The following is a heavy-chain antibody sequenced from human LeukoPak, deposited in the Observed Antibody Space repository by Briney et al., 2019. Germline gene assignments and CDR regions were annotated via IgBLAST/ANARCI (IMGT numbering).Heavy chain of an antibody. CDR3: AGESIFGVGFDY. V-gene: IGHV4-39*07. CDR2: IYYSGST. J-gene: IGHJ4*02. Sequence: SETLSLPCTVSGGSISSSSYYWGWIRQPPGKGLVWIGSIYYSGSTYYNPSLKSRVTISVDTSKNQFSLKLSSVTAADTAVYYCAGESIFGVGFDYWGQGNLVTVSS. D-gene: IGHD3-3*01. CDR1: GGSISSSSYY.